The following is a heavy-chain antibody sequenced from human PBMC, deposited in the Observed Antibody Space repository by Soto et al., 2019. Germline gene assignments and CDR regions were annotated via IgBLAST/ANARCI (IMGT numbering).Heavy chain of an antibody. V-gene: IGHV4-39*01. CDR1: GGSISSSSYY. Sequence: QLQLQESGPGLVKPSETLSLTCTVSGGSISSSSYYWGWIRQPPGKGLEWIGSIYYSGSTYYNPSLKSRVTISVDTSKNQFPLKLSSVTAADTAVYYCARQGMGVVTARGYFDYWGQGTLVTVSS. CDR2: IYYSGST. J-gene: IGHJ4*02. CDR3: ARQGMGVVTARGYFDY. D-gene: IGHD2-21*02.